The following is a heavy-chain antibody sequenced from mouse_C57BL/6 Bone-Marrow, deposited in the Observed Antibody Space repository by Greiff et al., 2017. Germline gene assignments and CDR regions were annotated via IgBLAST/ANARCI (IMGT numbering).Heavy chain of an antibody. V-gene: IGHV1-18*01. CDR3: ARRYGSSAYYYAVDY. CDR2: INPNNGGT. Sequence: VQLQQSGPELVKPGASVKIPCKASGYTFTDYNMDWVKQSHGKSLEWIGDINPNNGGTIYNQKFKGKATLTVDKSSSTAYMELRSLTSEDTAVYYWARRYGSSAYYYAVDYWGQGTSVTVSS. J-gene: IGHJ4*01. D-gene: IGHD1-1*01. CDR1: GYTFTDYN.